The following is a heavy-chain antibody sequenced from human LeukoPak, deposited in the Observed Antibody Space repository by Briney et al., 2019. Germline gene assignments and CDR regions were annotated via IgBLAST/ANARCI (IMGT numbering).Heavy chain of an antibody. CDR2: ISYDGSNK. V-gene: IGHV3-30*18. CDR3: AEDLPASTSGIDY. D-gene: IGHD2/OR15-2a*01. Sequence: GGSLRLSCAASGFTFSNYGMHWVRQAPGKGLEWVAVISYDGSNKYYADSVKGRFTISRDNSKNTLYLQMNSLRTEDTAVYYCAEDLPASTSGIDYWGQGTLVTVSS. CDR1: GFTFSNYG. J-gene: IGHJ4*02.